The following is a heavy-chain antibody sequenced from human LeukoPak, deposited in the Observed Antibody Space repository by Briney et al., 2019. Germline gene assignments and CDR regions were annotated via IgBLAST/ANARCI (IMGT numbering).Heavy chain of an antibody. V-gene: IGHV1-2*02. CDR2: INPYSGGT. CDR1: GYSFTGYY. CDR3: VRDRTKYCSSTSCPLDY. Sequence: RASVKVSCKASGYSFTGYYMHWVRQAPGQGLGWMGWINPYSGGTNYAQKFQGRVTMTRDTSISTAYMELNRLRSDDTAVYYCVRDRTKYCSSTSCPLDYWGQGTLVTVSS. D-gene: IGHD2-2*01. J-gene: IGHJ4*02.